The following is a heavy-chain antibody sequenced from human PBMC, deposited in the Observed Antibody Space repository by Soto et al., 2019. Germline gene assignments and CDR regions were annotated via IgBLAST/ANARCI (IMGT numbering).Heavy chain of an antibody. Sequence: EVQLVESGGGLVKPGGSLRLSCAASGFTFSSYSMNWVRQAPGKGLEWVSSISSSSSYIYSADSVKGRFTISRDNAKNSLYLQMNSLRAEGTAVYYCAREDYSNFDYWGQGTLVTVSS. D-gene: IGHD4-4*01. CDR1: GFTFSSYS. J-gene: IGHJ4*02. V-gene: IGHV3-21*01. CDR2: ISSSSSYI. CDR3: AREDYSNFDY.